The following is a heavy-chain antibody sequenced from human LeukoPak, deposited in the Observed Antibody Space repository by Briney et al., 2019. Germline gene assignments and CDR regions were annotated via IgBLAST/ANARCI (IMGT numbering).Heavy chain of an antibody. CDR2: INGDGNST. D-gene: IGHD3-22*01. CDR1: GFTFSRYW. Sequence: GGSLRLSCAASGFTFSRYWMHWVRQAPGKGLVWVSRINGDGNSTIYADSVKGRFTISRDNTKNTLYLQMNSLRAEDTAVYYCAGDRSNYDSSGYYLYDYWGQGTLVTVSS. J-gene: IGHJ4*02. V-gene: IGHV3-74*01. CDR3: AGDRSNYDSSGYYLYDY.